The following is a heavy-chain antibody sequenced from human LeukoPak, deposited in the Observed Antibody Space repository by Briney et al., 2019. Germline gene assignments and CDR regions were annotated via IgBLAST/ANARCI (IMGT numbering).Heavy chain of an antibody. D-gene: IGHD2-15*01. CDR1: GYTFADKY. J-gene: IGHJ4*02. CDR2: IYPYDGMT. Sequence: GASVKVSCKASGYTFADKYIHWVRQAPGQGLQWVGVIYPYDGMTNYAQEFKGRVTMTRDPSTTTVYMELTSLTSDDTAVYYCARAGLGGHYIDYWGQGTLVTVSS. CDR3: ARAGLGGHYIDY. V-gene: IGHV1-46*01.